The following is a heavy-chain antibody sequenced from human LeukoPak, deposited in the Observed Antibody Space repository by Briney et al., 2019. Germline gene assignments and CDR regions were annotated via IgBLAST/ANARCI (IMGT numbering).Heavy chain of an antibody. Sequence: GGTLRLSCAASGFTFSSYGMSWVRQAPGKGLEWVSAISGSGGSTYYADSVKGRFTISRDNSKNTLYLQMNSLRAEDTAVYYCARKYYYDSSGYSVDAFDIWGQGTMVTVSS. V-gene: IGHV3-23*01. CDR1: GFTFSSYG. J-gene: IGHJ3*02. D-gene: IGHD3-22*01. CDR3: ARKYYYDSSGYSVDAFDI. CDR2: ISGSGGST.